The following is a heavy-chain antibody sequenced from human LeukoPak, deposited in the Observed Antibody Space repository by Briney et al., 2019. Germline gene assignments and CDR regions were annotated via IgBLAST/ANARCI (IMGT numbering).Heavy chain of an antibody. V-gene: IGHV4-34*01. J-gene: IGHJ6*03. CDR3: ARVFRGSLNYHHHMDV. CDR2: INHSGST. D-gene: IGHD1-1*01. CDR1: GGSFSGYY. Sequence: SETLSLTCAVYGGSFSGYYWSWIRQPPGKGLEWIGEINHSGSTNYNPSLKSRVTISVDPSKNQFSLKLSSVTAADTAVYYCARVFRGSLNYHHHMDVWGKGTTVTVPS.